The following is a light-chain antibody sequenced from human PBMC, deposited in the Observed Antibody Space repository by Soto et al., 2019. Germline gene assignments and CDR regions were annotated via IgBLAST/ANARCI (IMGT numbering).Light chain of an antibody. V-gene: IGLV2-23*01. Sequence: QSALTQPASVSGSPGQSITISCTGSSSDVGSYTFVSWYQHHPGKAPKVMIYEATKRPSGVSHRFSVSKSGNTASLTISGLQAEDEGEYYCCSYAGSMTWVFGGGTKLTVL. J-gene: IGLJ3*02. CDR1: SSDVGSYTF. CDR2: EAT. CDR3: CSYAGSMTWV.